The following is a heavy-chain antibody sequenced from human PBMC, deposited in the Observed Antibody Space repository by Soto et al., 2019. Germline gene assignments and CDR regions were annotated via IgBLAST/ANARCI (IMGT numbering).Heavy chain of an antibody. CDR1: GYTFTTYG. Sequence: ASVKVSCKASGYTFTTYGISWVRQAPGQGLEWLGWINTHNGNTNYAQNLQGRVIMTADTSTSTAYMELRSLRSDDTAIYYCTREGSAPYYYYGMDAWGQGTTVTLPS. CDR2: INTHNGNT. V-gene: IGHV1-18*01. CDR3: TREGSAPYYYYGMDA. D-gene: IGHD3-10*01. J-gene: IGHJ6*02.